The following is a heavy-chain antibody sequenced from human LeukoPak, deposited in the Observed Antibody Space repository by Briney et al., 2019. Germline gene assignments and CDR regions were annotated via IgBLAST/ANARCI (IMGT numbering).Heavy chain of an antibody. V-gene: IGHV5-51*01. Sequence: RGESLKISCKGFGYNFSNYWIGWVRQMPGKGLEWMGIIHPGDSSTRYSPSLQGQVTILSDKSINTAYLQWSSLKASDTAMYYCARRQCSGGSCYYFDSWGQGTLVTVSS. D-gene: IGHD2-15*01. CDR2: IHPGDSST. CDR1: GYNFSNYW. J-gene: IGHJ4*02. CDR3: ARRQCSGGSCYYFDS.